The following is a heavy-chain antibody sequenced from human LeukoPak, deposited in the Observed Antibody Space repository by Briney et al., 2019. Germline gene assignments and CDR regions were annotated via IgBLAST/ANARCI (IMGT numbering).Heavy chain of an antibody. CDR3: ARGVMGKYDFWSGYHEGGNWFDP. J-gene: IGHJ5*02. D-gene: IGHD3-3*01. V-gene: IGHV5-51*01. CDR2: IFPGDSDT. Sequence: GESLKISCKGSGYSFTSYWIGWVRQMPGKGLEWMGIIFPGDSDTTYSPSFQGQVTISADKSISTAYLQWSSLKASDTAMYYCARGVMGKYDFWSGYHEGGNWFDPWGQGTLVTVSS. CDR1: GYSFTSYW.